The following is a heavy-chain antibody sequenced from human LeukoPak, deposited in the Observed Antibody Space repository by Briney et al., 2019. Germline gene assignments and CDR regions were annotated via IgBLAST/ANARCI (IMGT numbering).Heavy chain of an antibody. CDR3: ARVIPDLTGYYNWFDH. CDR1: GGSISSYY. Sequence: SETLSLTCTVSGGSISSYYWSWIRQPAGKGLEWIGRIYTSGSTNYNPSLKSRVTMSVDTSMNQFSLKLSSVTAADTAVYYCARVIPDLTGYYNWFDHWGQGTLVTVSS. V-gene: IGHV4-4*07. D-gene: IGHD3-9*01. CDR2: IYTSGST. J-gene: IGHJ5*02.